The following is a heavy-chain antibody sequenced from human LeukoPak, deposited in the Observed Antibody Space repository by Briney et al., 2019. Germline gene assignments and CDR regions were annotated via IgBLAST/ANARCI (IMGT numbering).Heavy chain of an antibody. Sequence: ASVKVSCKASGYTFTSYYMHWVRQAPGQGLEWMGIINPSGGSTSYAQKFQGRVTMTRDTSTSTVYMELSGLGSEDTAVYYCARIPCSAGSCTPTGPWGQGTLVTVSS. V-gene: IGHV1-46*03. CDR1: GYTFTSYY. CDR2: INPSGGST. D-gene: IGHD2-15*01. J-gene: IGHJ5*02. CDR3: ARIPCSAGSCTPTGP.